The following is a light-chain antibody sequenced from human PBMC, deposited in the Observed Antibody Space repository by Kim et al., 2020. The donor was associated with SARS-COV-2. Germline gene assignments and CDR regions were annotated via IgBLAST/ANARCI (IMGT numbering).Light chain of an antibody. CDR1: QTISRY. CDR3: QQIYRAPDT. J-gene: IGKJ5*01. CDR2: GAS. V-gene: IGKV1-39*01. Sequence: ASVGDRVTITCRASQTISRYLIWYQKKPGKGPKVLIYGASSLQSGVPSRFSGSGSGTDFTLTISSLQPEDFATYYCQQIYRAPDTFGQGTRLEIK.